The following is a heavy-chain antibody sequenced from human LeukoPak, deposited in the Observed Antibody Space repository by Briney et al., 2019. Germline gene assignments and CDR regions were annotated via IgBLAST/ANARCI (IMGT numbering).Heavy chain of an antibody. CDR2: ISSSGSTI. J-gene: IGHJ4*02. V-gene: IGHV3-48*04. CDR3: ARFTLGSGSYWVFDY. CDR1: GFTFSSYG. Sequence: GGSLRLSCAASGFTFSSYGMYWVRQAPGKGLEWVSYISSSGSTIYYADSVKDRFTISRDNAKNSLYLQMNSLRAEDTAVYYCARFTLGSGSYWVFDYWGQGTLVTVSS. D-gene: IGHD1-26*01.